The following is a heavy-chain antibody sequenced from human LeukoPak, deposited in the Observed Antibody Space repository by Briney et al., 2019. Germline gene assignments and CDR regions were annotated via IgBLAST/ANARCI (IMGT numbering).Heavy chain of an antibody. J-gene: IGHJ4*02. CDR3: AMGEYCSSTSCPSLDY. CDR2: ISSSSSYI. CDR1: GFTFSSYS. D-gene: IGHD2-2*01. V-gene: IGHV3-21*01. Sequence: GGSLRLSCAASGFTFSSYSMNWVRQAPGKGLEWVSSISSSSSYIYYADSVKGRFTISRDNAKNSLYLQMNSLRAEDTAVYYCAMGEYCSSTSCPSLDYWGQGTLVTVSS.